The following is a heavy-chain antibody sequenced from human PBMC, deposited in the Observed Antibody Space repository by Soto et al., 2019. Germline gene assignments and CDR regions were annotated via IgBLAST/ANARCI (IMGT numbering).Heavy chain of an antibody. CDR3: ARDRGIAAAGRTSYYYYGMDV. CDR2: IIPIFGTA. CDR1: GGTFSSYA. J-gene: IGHJ6*02. Sequence: QVQLVQSGAEVKKPGSSVKVSCEASGGTFSSYAISWVRQAPGQGLEWMGGIIPIFGTANYAQKFQGRVTITADESTSTAYMELSSLRSEDTAVYYCARDRGIAAAGRTSYYYYGMDVWGQGTTVTVSS. V-gene: IGHV1-69*01. D-gene: IGHD6-13*01.